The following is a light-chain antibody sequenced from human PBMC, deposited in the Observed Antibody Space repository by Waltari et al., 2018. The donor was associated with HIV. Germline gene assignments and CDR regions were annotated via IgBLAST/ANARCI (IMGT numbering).Light chain of an antibody. CDR1: QSVKSD. J-gene: IGKJ2*03. CDR2: DAS. V-gene: IGKV3-15*01. CDR3: QHYYTWPS. Sequence: ENVLTQSPAALSVFLGESVTLSCRASQSVKSDLAWYQKKPGQAPRLLIYDASIRATGIPARFTGSWSGTEFTLTISSLQSEDFAVYFCQHYYTWPSFGRGTKLEIE.